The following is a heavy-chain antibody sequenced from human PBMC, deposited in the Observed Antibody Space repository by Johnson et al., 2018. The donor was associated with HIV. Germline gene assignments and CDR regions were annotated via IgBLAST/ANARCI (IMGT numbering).Heavy chain of an antibody. Sequence: QVQLVESGGGVVQPGGSLRLSCEASGFSFRSYWMSWVRQAPGKGLEWVAVISYDGSNKYYADSVKGRFTISRDNSKNTLYLQMNSLRAEDTAVYYCASTGSGSDDAFDIWGQGTMVTISS. CDR1: GFSFRSYW. CDR3: ASTGSGSDDAFDI. CDR2: ISYDGSNK. D-gene: IGHD3-10*01. V-gene: IGHV3-30-3*01. J-gene: IGHJ3*02.